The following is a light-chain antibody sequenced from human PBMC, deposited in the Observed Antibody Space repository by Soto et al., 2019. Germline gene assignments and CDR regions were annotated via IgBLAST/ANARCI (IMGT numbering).Light chain of an antibody. CDR2: LERSGSY. CDR3: ETWDSSTQV. J-gene: IGLJ3*02. CDR1: NRHSTYI. V-gene: IGLV4-60*02. Sequence: QPVLTQSSSASASLGSSVKLTCTLNNRHSTYIIAWHQQQPGKAPRYLMKLERSGSYNKGSGVPDRFSGSSSGADRYLIISNLQCEDEADYYCETWDSSTQVFGGGTKLTVL.